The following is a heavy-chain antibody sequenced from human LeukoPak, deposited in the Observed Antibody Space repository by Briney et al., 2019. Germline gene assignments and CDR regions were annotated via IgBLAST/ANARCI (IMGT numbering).Heavy chain of an antibody. CDR3: LRTDLGELSFRFDY. D-gene: IGHD3-16*02. J-gene: IGHJ4*02. V-gene: IGHV3-30-3*01. CDR1: GFTFSSYA. CDR2: ISYDGSNK. Sequence: GGSLRLSCAASGFTFSSYAMHWVRQAPGKGLEWVAVISYDGSNKYYADSVKGRFTISRDNSKNTRYLQMNSLRAEDTAVYYCLRTDLGELSFRFDYWGQGTLVTVSS.